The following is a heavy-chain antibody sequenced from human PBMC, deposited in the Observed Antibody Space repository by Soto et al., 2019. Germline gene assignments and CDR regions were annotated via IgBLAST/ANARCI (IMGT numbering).Heavy chain of an antibody. Sequence: HPGGSLRLSCAASGFTFSSYAMSWVRQAPGKGLEWVSAISGSGGSTYYADSVKGRFTISRDNSKNTLYLQMNSLRAEDTAVYYCAKYYQPQHDAFDIWGQGTMVTVSS. CDR1: GFTFSSYA. V-gene: IGHV3-23*01. CDR2: ISGSGGST. D-gene: IGHD2-2*01. J-gene: IGHJ3*02. CDR3: AKYYQPQHDAFDI.